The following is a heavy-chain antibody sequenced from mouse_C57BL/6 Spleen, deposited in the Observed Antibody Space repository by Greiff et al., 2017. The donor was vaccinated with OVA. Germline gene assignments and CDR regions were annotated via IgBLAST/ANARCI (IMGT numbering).Heavy chain of an antibody. D-gene: IGHD1-1*01. CDR3: ARYGESCYGSSFGD. V-gene: IGHV1-50*01. CDR2: IDPSDSYT. CDR1: GYTFTSYW. Sequence: QVQLQQPGAELVKPGASVKLSCKASGYTFTSYWMQWVKQRPGQGLEWIGEIDPSDSYTNYNQKFKGKATLTADTSSSTAYMQLSSLTSEDSAVYDCARYGESCYGSSFGDWGKGTTLTVAS. J-gene: IGHJ2*01.